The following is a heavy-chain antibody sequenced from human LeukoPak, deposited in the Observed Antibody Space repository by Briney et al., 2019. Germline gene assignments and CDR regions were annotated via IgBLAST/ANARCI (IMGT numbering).Heavy chain of an antibody. CDR2: INTDGSST. V-gene: IGHV3-74*01. Sequence: GXSLXLSCAASGFTFSSYXMHWVRQAPGKGLVXVSRINTDGSSTSNADSAMGRFTISRDNAKNTLYLQMSSLRAEDTAVYYCARVNGYVKYYFDYWGQGTLVTVSS. CDR1: GFTFSSYX. D-gene: IGHD5-12*01. J-gene: IGHJ4*02. CDR3: ARVNGYVKYYFDY.